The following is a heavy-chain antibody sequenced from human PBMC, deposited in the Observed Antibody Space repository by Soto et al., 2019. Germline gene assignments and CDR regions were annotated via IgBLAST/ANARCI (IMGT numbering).Heavy chain of an antibody. Sequence: QVQLQQSGPGLVKPSQTLSLTCAISGDSVSSNSAAWNWIRQSPSRGLEWLGRTYYRSKWYNDYAVSVKSRITINPDTSKNQFSLQLNSVTPEDTAVYYCARVGLGYCSGGSCSYNWFDPWGQGTLVTVSS. CDR3: ARVGLGYCSGGSCSYNWFDP. D-gene: IGHD2-15*01. V-gene: IGHV6-1*01. CDR1: GDSVSSNSAA. J-gene: IGHJ5*02. CDR2: TYYRSKWYN.